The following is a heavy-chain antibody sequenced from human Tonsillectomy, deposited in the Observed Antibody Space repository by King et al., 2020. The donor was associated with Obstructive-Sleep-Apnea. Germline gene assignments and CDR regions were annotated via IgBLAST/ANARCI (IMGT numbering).Heavy chain of an antibody. CDR2: IRYDGSNK. V-gene: IGHV3-30*02. D-gene: IGHD6-13*01. Sequence: VQLVESGGGVVQPGGSLRLSCAASGFTFSSYGMHCVRQAPGKGLEWVAFIRYDGSNKYYADSVKGRFTISRDNSKNTLYLQMNSLRAEDTAVYYCAKVRYSSSWGIYYYGMDVWGQGTTVTVSS. CDR3: AKVRYSSSWGIYYYGMDV. CDR1: GFTFSSYG. J-gene: IGHJ6*02.